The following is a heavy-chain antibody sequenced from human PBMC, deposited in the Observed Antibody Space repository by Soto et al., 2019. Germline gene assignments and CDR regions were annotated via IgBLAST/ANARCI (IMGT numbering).Heavy chain of an antibody. Sequence: HPGGSLRLSCAASGFTFSSYGMHWVRQAPGKGLEWVAVISYDGSNKYYADSVKGRFTISRDNSKNTLYLQMNSLRAEDTAVYYCAKEQYSNTYYYYYGMDVWGQGTTVTVSS. CDR1: GFTFSSYG. CDR3: AKEQYSNTYYYYYGMDV. V-gene: IGHV3-30*18. J-gene: IGHJ6*02. D-gene: IGHD6-6*01. CDR2: ISYDGSNK.